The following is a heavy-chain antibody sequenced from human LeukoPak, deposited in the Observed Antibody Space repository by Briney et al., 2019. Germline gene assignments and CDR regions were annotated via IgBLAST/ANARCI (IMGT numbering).Heavy chain of an antibody. Sequence: GGSLRLSCAASGFTFSSYGMHWVRQAPGKGLEWVAFIRYDGSDKYYADSVKGRFTISRDNSKNTLYLQMNSLRAEDTAVYYCAKDYYYGSGSPGNWFDPWGQGTLVTVSS. V-gene: IGHV3-30*02. CDR3: AKDYYYGSGSPGNWFDP. D-gene: IGHD3-10*01. CDR2: IRYDGSDK. J-gene: IGHJ5*02. CDR1: GFTFSSYG.